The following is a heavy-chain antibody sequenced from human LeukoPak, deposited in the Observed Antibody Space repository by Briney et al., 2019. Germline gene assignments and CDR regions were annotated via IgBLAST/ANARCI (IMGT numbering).Heavy chain of an antibody. CDR2: ISWNSGSI. CDR3: AKDFMDGLDY. V-gene: IGHV3-9*01. D-gene: IGHD2-2*03. CDR1: GFTFDDYA. J-gene: IGHJ4*02. Sequence: PGGSLRLSCAASGFTFDDYAVHWVRQAPGKGLEWVSGISWNSGSIGYADSMKGRFTISRDNAKNSLYLQMNSLRAEDTALYYCAKDFMDGLDYWGQGTLVTVSS.